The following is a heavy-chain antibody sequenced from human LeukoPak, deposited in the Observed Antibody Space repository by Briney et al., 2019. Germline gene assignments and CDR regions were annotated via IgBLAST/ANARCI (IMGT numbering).Heavy chain of an antibody. V-gene: IGHV3-30*18. J-gene: IGHJ3*02. Sequence: GGSLRLSCAASGFTFNSFGMHWVRQAPGKGLEWVAVISYDGSNKYFADSVKGRFTISRDNSKDTLYLQMNSLRAEDTAVYYCAKDCDSSGWAAFDIWGQGTMVTVSS. CDR2: ISYDGSNK. D-gene: IGHD3-22*01. CDR1: GFTFNSFG. CDR3: AKDCDSSGWAAFDI.